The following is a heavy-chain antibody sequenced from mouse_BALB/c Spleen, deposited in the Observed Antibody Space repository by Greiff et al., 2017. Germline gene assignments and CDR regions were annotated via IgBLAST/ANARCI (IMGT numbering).Heavy chain of an antibody. CDR3: ARAAYRDYYGSSYSYYAMDY. V-gene: IGHV1-20*02. CDR1: GYSFTGYF. D-gene: IGHD1-1*01. CDR2: INPYNGDT. Sequence: EVQLHQSGPELVKPGASVKISCKASGYSFTGYFMNWVMQSHGKSLEWIGRINPYNGDTFYNQKFKGKATLTVDKSSSTAHMELRSLASEDSAVYYCARAAYRDYYGSSYSYYAMDYWGQGTSVTVSS. J-gene: IGHJ4*01.